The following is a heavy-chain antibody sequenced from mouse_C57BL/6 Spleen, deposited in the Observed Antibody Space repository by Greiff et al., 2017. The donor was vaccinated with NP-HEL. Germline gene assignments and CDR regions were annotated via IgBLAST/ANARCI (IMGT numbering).Heavy chain of an antibody. CDR1: GYSFTGYY. CDR2: INPSTGGT. D-gene: IGHD1-1*01. CDR3: ARIYYYGSSFFDY. Sequence: VQLKESGPELVKPGASVKISCKASGYSFTGYYMNWVKQSPDKSLEWIGEINPSTGGTTYNQKFKAKATLTVDKSSSTAYMQLKSLTSEDSAVYYCARIYYYGSSFFDYWGQGTTLTVSS. V-gene: IGHV1-42*01. J-gene: IGHJ2*01.